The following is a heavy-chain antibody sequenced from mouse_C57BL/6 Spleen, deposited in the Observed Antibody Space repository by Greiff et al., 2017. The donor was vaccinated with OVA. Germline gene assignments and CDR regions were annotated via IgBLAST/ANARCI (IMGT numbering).Heavy chain of an antibody. Sequence: EVQVVESGGGLVQPGGSLKLSCAASGFTFSDYYMYWVRQTPEKRLEWVAYISNGGGSTYYPDTVKGRFTISRDNAKNTLYLQMSRLKSEDTAMYYCARGGDYEGTMDYWGQGTSVTVSS. CDR3: ARGGDYEGTMDY. CDR1: GFTFSDYY. J-gene: IGHJ4*01. D-gene: IGHD2-4*01. V-gene: IGHV5-12*01. CDR2: ISNGGGST.